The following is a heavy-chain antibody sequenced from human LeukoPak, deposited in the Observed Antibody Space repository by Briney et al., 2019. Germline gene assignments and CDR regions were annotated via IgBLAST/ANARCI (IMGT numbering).Heavy chain of an antibody. CDR1: GGSVSSGSYY. CDR3: ARGVESKYYFDY. D-gene: IGHD5/OR15-5a*01. J-gene: IGHJ4*02. CDR2: IYHSGST. Sequence: SETLSLTCTVSGGSVSSGSYYWSWIRQPPGKGLEWIGYIYHSGSTYYNPSLKSRVTISVDRSKNQFSLKLSSVTAADTAVYYCARGVESKYYFDYWGQGTLVTVSS. V-gene: IGHV4-30-2*01.